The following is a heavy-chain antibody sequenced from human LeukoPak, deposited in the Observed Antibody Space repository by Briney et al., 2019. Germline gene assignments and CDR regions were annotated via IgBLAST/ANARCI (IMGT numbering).Heavy chain of an antibody. D-gene: IGHD3-9*01. CDR2: IYYSGST. J-gene: IGHJ4*02. Sequence: SETLSLTCTVSGGSISSYYWSWIRQPPGKGLEWIGYIYYSGSTNYNPSLKSRVTISVDTSKNQFSLKLSSVTAADTAVYYCARGYDILTGDLGYWGQGTLVTVSS. CDR1: GGSISSYY. CDR3: ARGYDILTGDLGY. V-gene: IGHV4-59*01.